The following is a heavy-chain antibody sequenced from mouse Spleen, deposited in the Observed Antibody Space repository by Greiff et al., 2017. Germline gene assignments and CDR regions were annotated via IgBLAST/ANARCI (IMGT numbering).Heavy chain of an antibody. CDR2: IWGDGST. Sequence: VQLQESGPGLVAPSQSLSITCTVSGFSLTGYGVNWVRQPPGKGLEWLGMIWGDGSTDYNSALKSRLSISKDNSKSQVFLKMNSLQTDDTARYYCARGWNSGAMDYWGQGTSVTVSS. CDR1: GFSLTGYG. D-gene: IGHD2-3*01. V-gene: IGHV2-6-7*01. CDR3: ARGWNSGAMDY. J-gene: IGHJ4*01.